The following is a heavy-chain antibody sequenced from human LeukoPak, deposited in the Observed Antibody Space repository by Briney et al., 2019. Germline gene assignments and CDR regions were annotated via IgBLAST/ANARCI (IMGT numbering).Heavy chain of an antibody. V-gene: IGHV3-9*01. CDR1: GFTFDDYA. J-gene: IGHJ4*02. D-gene: IGHD6-6*01. CDR3: AKDNQLTPTGYFDY. Sequence: GGSLRLSCAASGFTFDDYAMHWVRQAPGKGLEWVSGISWNSGSIGYADSVRGRFTISRDNAKNSLYLQMNSLRAEDTALYYCAKDNQLTPTGYFDYWGQGTLVTVSS. CDR2: ISWNSGSI.